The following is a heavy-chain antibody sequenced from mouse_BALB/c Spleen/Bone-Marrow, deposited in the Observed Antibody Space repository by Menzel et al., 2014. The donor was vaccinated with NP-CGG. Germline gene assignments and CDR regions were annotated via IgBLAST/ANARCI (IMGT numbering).Heavy chain of an antibody. D-gene: IGHD1-1*01. CDR1: GFTFSSFG. V-gene: IGHV5-17*02. CDR3: ARSGSSSGYFDY. J-gene: IGHJ2*01. Sequence: EVKLVESGGGLVQPGGSRKLSCAASGFTFSSFGMHWVRQAPEKGLEWVAYISSGSSTVYYADKVMGRFTISRDNPKNTLFLQMTSLMSEDTAMYYCARSGSSSGYFDYWGQGTTLTVSS. CDR2: ISSGSSTV.